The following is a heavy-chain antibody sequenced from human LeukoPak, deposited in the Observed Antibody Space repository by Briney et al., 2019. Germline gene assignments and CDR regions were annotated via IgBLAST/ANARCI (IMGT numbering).Heavy chain of an antibody. V-gene: IGHV4-39*01. CDR2: IYNTGSS. CDR3: ASLRPPVVGATWVDY. J-gene: IGHJ4*02. D-gene: IGHD1-26*01. Sequence: SETLSLTCTVSGVSISSSSCYWGWIRQPPGKGLEWIGNIYNTGSSYYNPSLKSRGTISVDTSKNQFSLRLRSVTAADTAVYYCASLRPPVVGATWVDYWGQGILVTVSS. CDR1: GVSISSSSCY.